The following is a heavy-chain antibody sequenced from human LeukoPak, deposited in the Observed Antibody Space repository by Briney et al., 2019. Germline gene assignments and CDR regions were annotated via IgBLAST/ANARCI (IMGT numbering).Heavy chain of an antibody. V-gene: IGHV3-74*01. CDR3: AKGLNDYVWGSYRPLDY. CDR2: INSDGSST. Sequence: PGGSLRLSCAASGFTFSSYWMHWVRQAPGKGLVWVSRINSDGSSTSYADSVKGRFTISRDNSKNTLYLQMNSLRAEDTAVYYCAKGLNDYVWGSYRPLDYWGQGTLVTVSS. CDR1: GFTFSSYW. J-gene: IGHJ4*02. D-gene: IGHD3-16*02.